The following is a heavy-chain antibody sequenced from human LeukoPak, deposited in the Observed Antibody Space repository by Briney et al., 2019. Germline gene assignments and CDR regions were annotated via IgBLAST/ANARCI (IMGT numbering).Heavy chain of an antibody. Sequence: GGSLRLSCAVPGFTFSSYSMNWVRQAPGKGLEWVSHITASGTAMFYADSVKGRFTISRDNSKNTLYLQMNSLRAEDTAVYYCARDGDSGSYYFQHWGQGTLVTVSS. CDR1: GFTFSSYS. D-gene: IGHD1-26*01. CDR2: ITASGTAM. J-gene: IGHJ1*01. CDR3: ARDGDSGSYYFQH. V-gene: IGHV3-48*01.